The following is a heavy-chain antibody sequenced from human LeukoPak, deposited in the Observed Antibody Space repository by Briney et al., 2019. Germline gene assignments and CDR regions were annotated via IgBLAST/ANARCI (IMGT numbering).Heavy chain of an antibody. Sequence: SETLSLTCTVSGGSISSSSYYWGWIRQPPGKGLGWIGSIYYSGSTYCNPSLKSRVTISVDTSKNQFSLKLSSVTAADTAVYYCARGGRYFDWLFVFDYWGQGTLVTVSS. J-gene: IGHJ4*02. V-gene: IGHV4-39*07. CDR3: ARGGRYFDWLFVFDY. CDR1: GGSISSSSYY. CDR2: IYYSGST. D-gene: IGHD3-9*01.